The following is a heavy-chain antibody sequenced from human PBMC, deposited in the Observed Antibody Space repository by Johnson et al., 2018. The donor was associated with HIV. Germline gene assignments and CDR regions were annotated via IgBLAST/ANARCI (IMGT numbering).Heavy chain of an antibody. CDR1: GFTFSSYA. D-gene: IGHD6-19*01. J-gene: IGHJ3*02. CDR2: ISYDGSNK. Sequence: QVHLVESGGGVVQPGRSLRLSCAASGFTFSSYAMHWVRQAPGKGLEWVAVISYDGSNKYYADSVKGRFTISRDNSKNTLYLQMNSLRAEDTAVYYCARDLAGHNAFDIWGQGTMVTVSS. V-gene: IGHV3-30*14. CDR3: ARDLAGHNAFDI.